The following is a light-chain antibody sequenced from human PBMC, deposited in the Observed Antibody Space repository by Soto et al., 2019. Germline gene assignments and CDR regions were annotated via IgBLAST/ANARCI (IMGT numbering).Light chain of an antibody. CDR3: QQCDSSSGT. J-gene: IGKJ1*01. V-gene: IGKV1-39*01. Sequence: DMQLTQPPSSLSASVGDRVTISFRASQSISNSLDWYQKKPGKAPSLLIYGTSGGHSGIPARFSGSGSGTDFNLTISSLQREDFATYYCQQCDSSSGTFGQGTKVDIK. CDR2: GTS. CDR1: QSISNS.